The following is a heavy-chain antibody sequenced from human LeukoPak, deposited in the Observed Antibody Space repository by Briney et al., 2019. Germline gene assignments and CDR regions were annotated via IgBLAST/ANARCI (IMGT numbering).Heavy chain of an antibody. CDR1: GYTFTSYG. J-gene: IGHJ4*02. V-gene: IGHV1-18*01. Sequence: ASVKVSCKASGYTFTSYGISWGRQAPGQGLEWMGWISAYNGNTNYAQKLQGRVTMTTDTSTSTAYMELRSLRSDDTAVYYCARDRTGIGTLDYWGQGTLVTVSS. CDR3: ARDRTGIGTLDY. D-gene: IGHD1-26*01. CDR2: ISAYNGNT.